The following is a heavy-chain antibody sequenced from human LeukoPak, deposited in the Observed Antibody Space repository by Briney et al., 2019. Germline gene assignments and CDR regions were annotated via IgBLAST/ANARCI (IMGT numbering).Heavy chain of an antibody. CDR2: IYPGDSVA. CDR1: GYSFTNYW. V-gene: IGHV5-51*01. D-gene: IGHD6-19*01. J-gene: IGHJ1*01. Sequence: GESLKISCKGSGYSFTNYWIGWVRQMPGKGLEWMGTIYPGDSVARYSPSFQGQVTFSADKSISTAYLQWSSLKASDTAMYYCARRKYSSGWYAFQHWGQGTLVTVSS. CDR3: ARRKYSSGWYAFQH.